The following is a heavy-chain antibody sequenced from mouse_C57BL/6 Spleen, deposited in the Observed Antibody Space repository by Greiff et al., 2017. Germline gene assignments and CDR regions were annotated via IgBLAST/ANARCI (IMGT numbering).Heavy chain of an antibody. CDR1: GYAFSSSW. D-gene: IGHD1-3*01. V-gene: IGHV1-82*01. J-gene: IGHJ4*01. CDR2: IYPGNGDT. CDR3: GEWDELDY. Sequence: QVQLQQSGPELVKPGASVKISCKASGYAFSSSWMNWVKQRPGKGLEWIGRIYPGNGDTNYNGKFKGKATLTAEKSSSTAYMQLSSLTSEDSAVSRCGEWDELDYWGQGTSVTVSS.